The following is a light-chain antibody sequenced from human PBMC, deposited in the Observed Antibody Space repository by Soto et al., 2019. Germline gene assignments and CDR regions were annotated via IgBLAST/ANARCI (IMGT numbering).Light chain of an antibody. CDR2: KAS. CDR3: QQYNNYGSWT. CDR1: QSISAW. Sequence: DIQMTQSPSTLSASVGDRVTITCRASQSISAWLAWYQQKPGKAPKLLIYKASSLESGVPSRFSGSGSGTDFTLTISSLQPDDFATYYCQQYNNYGSWTFGQGPKV. V-gene: IGKV1-5*03. J-gene: IGKJ1*01.